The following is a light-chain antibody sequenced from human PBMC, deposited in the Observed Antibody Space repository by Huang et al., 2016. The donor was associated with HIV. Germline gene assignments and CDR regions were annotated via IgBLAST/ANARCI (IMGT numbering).Light chain of an antibody. CDR2: DAS. CDR1: QDISNY. J-gene: IGKJ3*01. CDR3: QQNDNLLT. V-gene: IGKV1-33*01. Sequence: DIQMTQSPSSLSASVGDRVTITCQASQDISNYLNWYQQKPGKAPKRLIYDASNLETGVPSRCSGSGSGTDFTFTISSLQPEDIATYYCQQNDNLLTFGPGTKVDIK.